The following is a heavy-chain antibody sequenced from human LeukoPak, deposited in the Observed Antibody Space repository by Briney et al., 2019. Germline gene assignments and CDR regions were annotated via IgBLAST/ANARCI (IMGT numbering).Heavy chain of an antibody. CDR1: GGTFSIYA. CDR3: ARGPVENCSGGSCYDYGMDG. D-gene: IGHD2-15*01. V-gene: IGHV1-69*13. J-gene: IGHJ6*04. CDR2: IIPIFGTA. Sequence: SVKVSCTASGGTFSIYAISRGRQAPGQGLEWMGGIIPIFGTANYTQKFQGRVTITADESTSTAYMELSSLRSEDTAVYYCARGPVENCSGGSCYDYGMDGWGKGTTVTVSS.